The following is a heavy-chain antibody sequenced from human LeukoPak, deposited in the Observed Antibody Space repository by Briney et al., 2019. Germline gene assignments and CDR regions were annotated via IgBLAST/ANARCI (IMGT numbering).Heavy chain of an antibody. Sequence: SQNLSLNCSVSGASIRSGGFYWSWLRQHPRRGLEWIGYIYFNGDTYYNPSLKSRVTISVDTSQNRFSLRVHSVTAADTAVYFCARARLRSEDFSTPYYFDFWGRGTLVTVSS. CDR1: GASIRSGGFY. CDR2: IYFNGDT. J-gene: IGHJ4*02. V-gene: IGHV4-31*03. D-gene: IGHD3-16*01. CDR3: ARARLRSEDFSTPYYFDF.